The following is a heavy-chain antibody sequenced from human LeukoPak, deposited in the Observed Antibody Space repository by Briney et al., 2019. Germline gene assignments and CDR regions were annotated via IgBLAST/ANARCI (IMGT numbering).Heavy chain of an antibody. CDR2: SYSGGST. D-gene: IGHD2/OR15-2a*01. J-gene: IGHJ3*02. CDR1: GFTVSSNY. Sequence: GGSLRLSCAASGFTVSSNYISWVRQAPGKGLECVSVSYSGGSTDYADSVKGRFTIPRDNSKNTLYLQMNSLRTEDTAVYYCARGVIGGIDAFDIWGQGTMVTVSS. CDR3: ARGVIGGIDAFDI. V-gene: IGHV3-66*02.